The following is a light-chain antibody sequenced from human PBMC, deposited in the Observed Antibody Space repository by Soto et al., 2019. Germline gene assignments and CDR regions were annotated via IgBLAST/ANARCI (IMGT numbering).Light chain of an antibody. CDR2: KAA. Sequence: DIQMTQSPSTLSASVGDRVTITCRASQSISDWLAWYQQRSGKAPKLLIYKAASSQSGVPPRFSGSVSGTEFTLTIRSLQPDDFAAYYCQQYDRFPYTFGQGTNLEVK. J-gene: IGKJ2*01. V-gene: IGKV1-5*03. CDR1: QSISDW. CDR3: QQYDRFPYT.